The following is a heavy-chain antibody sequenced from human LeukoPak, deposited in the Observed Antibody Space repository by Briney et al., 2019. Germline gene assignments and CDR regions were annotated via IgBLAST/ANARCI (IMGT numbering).Heavy chain of an antibody. J-gene: IGHJ5*02. CDR3: ARGGPDSMVRGAISWFDP. V-gene: IGHV1-46*01. CDR1: GYTFTGYY. CDR2: INPSGGST. Sequence: ASVKVSCKASGYTFTGYYMHWVRQAPGQGLEWMGIINPSGGSTSYAQKFQGRVTMTRDTSTSTVYMELSSLRSEDTAVYYCARGGPDSMVRGAISWFDPWGQGTLVTVSS. D-gene: IGHD3-10*01.